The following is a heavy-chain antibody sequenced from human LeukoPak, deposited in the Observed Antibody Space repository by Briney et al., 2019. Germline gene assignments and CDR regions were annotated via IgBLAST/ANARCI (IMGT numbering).Heavy chain of an antibody. D-gene: IGHD2-8*01. J-gene: IGHJ4*02. CDR1: GFSFSFYG. CDR2: ISGDGTKK. CDR3: AKDRETTSSCTFGN. V-gene: IGHV3-30*18. Sequence: PGGSLRLSCAASGFSFSFYGMHCVRQAPGKGLEGVAVISGDGTKKNYAESVKGRFTIYRDNSNNTLYLQMNSLRSEDTAVYYCAKDRETTSSCTFGNWGQGTLVTVSS.